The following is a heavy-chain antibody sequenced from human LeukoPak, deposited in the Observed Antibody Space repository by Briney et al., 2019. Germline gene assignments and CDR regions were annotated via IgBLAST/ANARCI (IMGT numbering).Heavy chain of an antibody. V-gene: IGHV4-59*11. J-gene: IGHJ5*02. Sequence: SETLSLTCTVSGGSISSHYWSWIRQPPGKGLEWIEYIYYSGSTNYNPSLKSRVTISVDTSKNQFSLKLSSVTAADTAVYYCARTPGSACSSTSCYRGVWFDPWGQGTLVTVSS. CDR1: GGSISSHY. CDR3: ARTPGSACSSTSCYRGVWFDP. D-gene: IGHD2-2*02. CDR2: IYYSGST.